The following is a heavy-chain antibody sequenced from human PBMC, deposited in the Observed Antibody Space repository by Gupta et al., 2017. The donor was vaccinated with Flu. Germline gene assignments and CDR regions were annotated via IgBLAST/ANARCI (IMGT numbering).Heavy chain of an antibody. Sequence: EGKIGESGGGLVQPGESLRLSCAASGFTFSSYDFHWVRQVAGKGLEWVSAIGLAGDTYYASSSRGQFTISRENAKNSLYLQMHSLTVGDTAVYYCAREHCGGTSLCSGGFFFDLWGRGTLVTVSS. D-gene: IGHD2-21*01. CDR2: IGLAGDT. V-gene: IGHV3-13*01. J-gene: IGHJ2*01. CDR3: AREHCGGTSLCSGGFFFDL. CDR1: GFTFSSYD.